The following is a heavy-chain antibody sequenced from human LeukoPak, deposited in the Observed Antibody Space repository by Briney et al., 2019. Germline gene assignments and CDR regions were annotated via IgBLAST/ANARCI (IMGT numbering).Heavy chain of an antibody. CDR1: GYTLTGYY. CDR3: ASGGYCSSTSCYGVLDY. J-gene: IGHJ4*02. V-gene: IGHV1-2*02. Sequence: ASVKVSCKASGYTLTGYYMHWVRQAPGQGLEWMGWINPNSGGTNYAQKFQGRVTMTRDTSISTAYMELSRLRSDDTAVYYCASGGYCSSTSCYGVLDYWGQGTLVTVSS. D-gene: IGHD2-2*03. CDR2: INPNSGGT.